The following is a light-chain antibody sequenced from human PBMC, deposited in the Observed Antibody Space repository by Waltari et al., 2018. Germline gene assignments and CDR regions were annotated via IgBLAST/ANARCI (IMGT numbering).Light chain of an antibody. V-gene: IGKV4-1*01. Sequence: DIVMTQSPEYLAVSLGERATINCKYIQSLLHFSNNEFYLAWYQQKPGHSPKLLVHWASTLESVVPDRFSGSGSGREFTLTISSLQAEDVAVYYCQQYYSIPYTFGQGTRLEIK. J-gene: IGKJ2*01. CDR1: QSLLHFSNNEFY. CDR2: WAS. CDR3: QQYYSIPYT.